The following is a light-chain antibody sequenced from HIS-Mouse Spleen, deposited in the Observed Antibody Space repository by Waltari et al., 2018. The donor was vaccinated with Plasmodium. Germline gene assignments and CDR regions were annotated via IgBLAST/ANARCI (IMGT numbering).Light chain of an antibody. CDR2: KAS. CDR3: QQYNSYWT. J-gene: IGKJ1*01. V-gene: IGKV1-5*03. CDR1: QSISSW. Sequence: DIQMTQSPSTLSASVGESVTITCRASQSISSWLAWYLQKPGKAPKLLIYKASSLESGVPSRFSGSGSGTEFTLTISSLQPDDFATYYCQQYNSYWTFGQGTKVEIK.